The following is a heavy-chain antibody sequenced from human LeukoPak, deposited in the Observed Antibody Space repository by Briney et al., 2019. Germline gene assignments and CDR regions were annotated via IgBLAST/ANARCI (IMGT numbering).Heavy chain of an antibody. CDR2: INYRGST. J-gene: IGHJ6*03. D-gene: IGHD2-15*01. Sequence: PSETLSLTCTVSGVSISSSSYYWGWHRQPPGKGLEWIGSINYRGSTYYNPSLKSRVTISVDTSKNPFSLKLSSVTAADTAVYYCARGYCSGGSCYSYYYYNYMDVWGKGTTVTVSS. CDR1: GVSISSSSYY. V-gene: IGHV4-39*07. CDR3: ARGYCSGGSCYSYYYYNYMDV.